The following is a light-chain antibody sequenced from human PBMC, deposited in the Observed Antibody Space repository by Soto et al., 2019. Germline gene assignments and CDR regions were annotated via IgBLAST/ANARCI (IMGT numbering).Light chain of an antibody. CDR2: EVS. V-gene: IGLV2-14*01. CDR1: SSDVGGYDY. Sequence: QSLLTQPASVSGSPGQSITISCTGTSSDVGGYDYVSWYQHHPGKAPKLMIYEVSNRPSGVSNRFSGSKSGNTASLTISGLQAEDEADYYCSSYVSNITYVFGTGTKVTVL. CDR3: SSYVSNITYV. J-gene: IGLJ1*01.